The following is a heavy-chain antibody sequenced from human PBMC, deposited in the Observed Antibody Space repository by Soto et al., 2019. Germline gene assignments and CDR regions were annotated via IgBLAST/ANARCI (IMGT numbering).Heavy chain of an antibody. CDR1: GFTFSDSP. J-gene: IGHJ6*02. CDR2: ISPKPHNYAT. Sequence: EVQLVESGGGLDQPGGSLKLSCAASGFTFSDSPMYWVRQASGKGLEWVGRISPKPHNYATTYHGSVKGSFTLSRDDSRNTAYLQMNSLKTEDTAVYYCTSVKAGGWGQGTTVIVSS. V-gene: IGHV3-73*02. D-gene: IGHD6-13*01. CDR3: TSVKAGG.